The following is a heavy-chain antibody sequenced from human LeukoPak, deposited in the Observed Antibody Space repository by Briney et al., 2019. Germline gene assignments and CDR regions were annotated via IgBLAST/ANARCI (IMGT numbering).Heavy chain of an antibody. D-gene: IGHD4-23*01. Sequence: PSQTLSLTCTVSGGSISSGSYYWSWIRQPAGKGLEWIGRIYTSGSTNYNPSLKSRVTISVDTSKNQFSLKLSSVTAADTAVYYCARARDGGNSLEYWGQGTLVTVSS. CDR1: GGSISSGSYY. V-gene: IGHV4-61*02. J-gene: IGHJ4*02. CDR3: ARARDGGNSLEY. CDR2: IYTSGST.